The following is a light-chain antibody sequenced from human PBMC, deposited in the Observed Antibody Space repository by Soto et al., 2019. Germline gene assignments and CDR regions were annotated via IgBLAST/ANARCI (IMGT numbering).Light chain of an antibody. J-gene: IGLJ2*01. CDR2: DNN. CDR1: NSNIGNNY. V-gene: IGLV1-51*01. CDR3: ASWDSSLSAVL. Sequence: QSVLTQPPSVSAAPGQKVTISCSGSNSNIGNNYVSWYQHLPGTAPKLLIYDNNYRPSRIPDRFSGSKSGTSATLGITGLQTGDEADYYCASWDSSLSAVLFGGGTKLTVL.